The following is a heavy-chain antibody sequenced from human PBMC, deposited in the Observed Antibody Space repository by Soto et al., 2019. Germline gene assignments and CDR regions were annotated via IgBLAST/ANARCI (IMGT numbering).Heavy chain of an antibody. Sequence: QFQLVQSGAEVKKPGASVKVSCKASGYTFSRYGFSWVRQAPGQRREWMGWISGYNENPNDAQKFQGRVTMTTDTSTSTAYRALRSLRSDDTALYYCARAIHGDYSDSWGQGPLVTVSS. CDR1: GYTFSRYG. V-gene: IGHV1-18*01. D-gene: IGHD4-17*01. CDR3: ARAIHGDYSDS. CDR2: ISGYNENP. J-gene: IGHJ5*02.